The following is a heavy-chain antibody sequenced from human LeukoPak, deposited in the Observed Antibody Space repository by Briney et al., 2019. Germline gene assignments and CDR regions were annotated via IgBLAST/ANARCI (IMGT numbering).Heavy chain of an antibody. J-gene: IGHJ4*02. Sequence: PGGSLRLSCAASGFTFSGSAMHWVRQASGKGLEWVARIRTKANSYATVYAASVKGRFTISRDDSKNTAYLQMNSLKTEDTAMYYCTTEYSSSSNQLWGQGTLVTVSS. CDR2: IRTKANSYAT. CDR1: GFTFSGSA. V-gene: IGHV3-73*01. D-gene: IGHD6-6*01. CDR3: TTEYSSSSNQL.